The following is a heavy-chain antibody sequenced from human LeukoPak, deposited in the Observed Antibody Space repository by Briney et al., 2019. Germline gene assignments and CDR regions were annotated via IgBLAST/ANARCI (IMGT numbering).Heavy chain of an antibody. CDR2: ISGSGGST. Sequence: GGSLRLSCAASGFTFSSYAMSWVRQAPGKGLEWVSAISGSGGSTYYADSVKGRFTISRDNSKNTLYLQMNSLRAEDTAVYYCAKTILRGDIVVVPAAMYYFDYWGQGTLVTVSS. D-gene: IGHD2-2*01. J-gene: IGHJ4*02. V-gene: IGHV3-23*01. CDR3: AKTILRGDIVVVPAAMYYFDY. CDR1: GFTFSSYA.